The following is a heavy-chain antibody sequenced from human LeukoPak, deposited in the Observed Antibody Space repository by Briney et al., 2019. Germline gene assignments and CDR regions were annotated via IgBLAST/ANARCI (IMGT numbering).Heavy chain of an antibody. D-gene: IGHD3-22*01. Sequence: ASVNVSCKASGYAFTSFAISWVRPAPGQGLEWMGWISAYNGDTNYAQKLQGRVTMTTDTSTSTAYMDLRSLRSDDTAVYYCARHTTGSYYRYDSWGQGTLVTVSS. CDR1: GYAFTSFA. J-gene: IGHJ4*02. CDR2: ISAYNGDT. CDR3: ARHTTGSYYRYDS. V-gene: IGHV1-18*01.